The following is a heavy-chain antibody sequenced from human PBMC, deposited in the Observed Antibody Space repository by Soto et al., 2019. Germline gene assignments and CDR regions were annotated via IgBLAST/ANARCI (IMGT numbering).Heavy chain of an antibody. D-gene: IGHD5-12*01. CDR3: APGDGGYDVDYYDYYGMDV. CDR2: IYWDDDK. V-gene: IGHV2-5*02. J-gene: IGHJ6*02. CDR1: GFSLSTSGVG. Sequence: QITLKESGPTLVKPTQTLTLTCTFSGFSLSTSGVGVGWIRQPPGKALEWLALIYWDDDKRYSPSLKSRLNITKDTTKNQVVLTITSMDPVDTATYYCAPGDGGYDVDYYDYYGMDVCGQVTTGTVAS.